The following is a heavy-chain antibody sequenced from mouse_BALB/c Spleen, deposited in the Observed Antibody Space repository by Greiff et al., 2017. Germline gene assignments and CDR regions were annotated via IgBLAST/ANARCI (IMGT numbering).Heavy chain of an antibody. CDR2: ISDGGSYT. J-gene: IGHJ2*01. CDR3: ARGDYYGYVGFDY. D-gene: IGHD1-2*01. CDR1: GFTFSDYY. V-gene: IGHV5-4*02. Sequence: EVKLMESGGGLVKPGGSLKLSCAASGFTFSDYYMYWVRQTPEKRLEWVATISDGGSYTYYPDSVKGRFTISRDNAKNNLYLQMSSLKSEDTAMYYCARGDYYGYVGFDYWGQGTTLTVSS.